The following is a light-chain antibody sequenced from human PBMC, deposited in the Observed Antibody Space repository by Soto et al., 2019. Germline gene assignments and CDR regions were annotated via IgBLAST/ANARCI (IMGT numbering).Light chain of an antibody. V-gene: IGKV3-20*01. CDR3: QHYGSAPFT. CDR1: QSVSSNY. CDR2: GAS. Sequence: IVLTQSPGSLSLSPGERATLSCRASQSVSSNYLAWYQHKPGQAPRLLIYGASSRASDIPDRFSGSGSGTDFTLIISRREPEDFAVYYCQHYGSAPFTFGQGTKLEIK. J-gene: IGKJ2*01.